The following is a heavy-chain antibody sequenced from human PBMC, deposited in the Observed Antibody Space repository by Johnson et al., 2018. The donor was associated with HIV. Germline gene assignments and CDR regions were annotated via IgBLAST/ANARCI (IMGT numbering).Heavy chain of an antibody. J-gene: IGHJ3*02. D-gene: IGHD3-22*01. Sequence: QEQLVESGGGLVQPGGSLRLSCAASGFTFSSYGMHWVRQAPGKGLEWVAFIRNDGSKTYYADSVKGRFTISRDNAKNTLYLQMNSLRAEETAVYYCARVTMIVVVMQAFDIWGQGTMVTVSS. V-gene: IGHV3-30*02. CDR2: IRNDGSKT. CDR3: ARVTMIVVVMQAFDI. CDR1: GFTFSSYG.